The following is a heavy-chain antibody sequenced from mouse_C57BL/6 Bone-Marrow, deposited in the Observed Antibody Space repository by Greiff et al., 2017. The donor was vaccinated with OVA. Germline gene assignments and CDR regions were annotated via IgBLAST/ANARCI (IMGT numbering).Heavy chain of an antibody. D-gene: IGHD2-1*01. CDR3: ARWGNYDWYFDV. CDR1: GYTFTNYW. CDR2: IYPGGGYT. V-gene: IGHV1-63*01. Sequence: VQLKESGAELVRPGTSVKMSCKASGYTFTNYWIGWAKQRPGHGLEWIGDIYPGGGYTNYNEKFKGKATLTADKSSSTAYMQFSSLTSEDSAIYYCARWGNYDWYFDVWGTGTTVTVSS. J-gene: IGHJ1*03.